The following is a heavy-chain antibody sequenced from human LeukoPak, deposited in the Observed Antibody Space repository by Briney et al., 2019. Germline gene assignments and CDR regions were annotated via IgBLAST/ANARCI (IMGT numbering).Heavy chain of an antibody. Sequence: PGGSLRLSCAAPGFTFSSYGMHWVRQAPGKGLEWVAVISYDGSNKYYADSVKGRFTISRDNSKNTLYLQMNSLRAEDTAVYYCAKGLYDYGDYVFRRNYYFDYWGQGTLVTVSS. J-gene: IGHJ4*02. CDR3: AKGLYDYGDYVFRRNYYFDY. CDR1: GFTFSSYG. D-gene: IGHD4-17*01. CDR2: ISYDGSNK. V-gene: IGHV3-30*18.